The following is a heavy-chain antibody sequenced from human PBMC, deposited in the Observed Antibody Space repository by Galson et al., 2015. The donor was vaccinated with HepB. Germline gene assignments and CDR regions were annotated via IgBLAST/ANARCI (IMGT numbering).Heavy chain of an antibody. J-gene: IGHJ4*02. D-gene: IGHD2-2*01. CDR3: ARGPLVRYCSSTSCYAKGFDY. CDR2: INTNTGNP. CDR1: GYTFTSYA. V-gene: IGHV7-4-1*02. Sequence: SVKVSCKASGYTFTSYAMNWVRQAPGQGLEWMGWINTNTGNPTYAQGFTGRFVFSLDTSVSTAYLQISSLKAEDTAVYYCARGPLVRYCSSTSCYAKGFDYWGQGTLVTVSS.